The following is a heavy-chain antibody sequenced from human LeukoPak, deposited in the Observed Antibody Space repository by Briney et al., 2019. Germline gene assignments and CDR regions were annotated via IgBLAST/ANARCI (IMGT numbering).Heavy chain of an antibody. CDR3: AKSTTASCYSGSHY. J-gene: IGHJ4*02. CDR1: GFTFSSYA. V-gene: IGHV3-23*01. CDR2: TSGSGDNT. Sequence: GGSLRLSCAASGFTFSSYAMSWVRQAPGKGLEWVSVTSGSGDNTYYADSVKGRFTISRDDSKNTLFLQMNSLGAEDTAVYYCAKSTTASCYSGSHYWGQGTLVTVSS. D-gene: IGHD2-15*01.